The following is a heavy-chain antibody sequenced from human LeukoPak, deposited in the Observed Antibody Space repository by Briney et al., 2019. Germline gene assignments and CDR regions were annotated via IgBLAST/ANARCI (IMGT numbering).Heavy chain of an antibody. J-gene: IGHJ3*02. CDR3: AREYGRGFDI. D-gene: IGHD4-17*01. CDR1: GYTFINYY. Sequence: GASVKVSCKASGYTFINYYNHRVRQAPGQGLEWMGWINPNSGGTNYAQKFQGRVTVTRDTSISTTYMELSGLTSDDTAVYYCAREYGRGFDIWGQGTMVTVSS. CDR2: INPNSGGT. V-gene: IGHV1-2*02.